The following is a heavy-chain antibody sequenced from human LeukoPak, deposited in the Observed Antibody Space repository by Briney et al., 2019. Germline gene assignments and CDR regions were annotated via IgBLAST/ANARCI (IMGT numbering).Heavy chain of an antibody. CDR1: GGSISSYY. CDR3: ARDYYDFWSGYYNWFDP. D-gene: IGHD3-3*01. CDR2: IYYSGST. Sequence: PSETLSLTCTVSGGSISSYYWSWIRQPPGKGLEWIGYIYYSGSTNYNPSLKSRVTISVDTSKNQFSLKLSSVTAADTAVYYCARDYYDFWSGYYNWFDPWGQGTLVTVSS. V-gene: IGHV4-59*01. J-gene: IGHJ5*02.